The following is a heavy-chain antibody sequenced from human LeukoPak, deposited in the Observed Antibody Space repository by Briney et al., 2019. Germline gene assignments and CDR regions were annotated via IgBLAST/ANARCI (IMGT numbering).Heavy chain of an antibody. J-gene: IGHJ4*02. CDR1: GYTFTSYD. CDR2: MNPNSGNT. CDR3: ARGRSDSSGWTEFDY. D-gene: IGHD6-19*01. V-gene: IGHV1-8*03. Sequence: GASVKVSCKASGYTFTSYDINWVRQATGQGLEWMGWMNPNSGNTGYAQKFQGRVTITRNTSISTAYMELSSLRSEDTAVYYCARGRSDSSGWTEFDYWGQGTLVTVSS.